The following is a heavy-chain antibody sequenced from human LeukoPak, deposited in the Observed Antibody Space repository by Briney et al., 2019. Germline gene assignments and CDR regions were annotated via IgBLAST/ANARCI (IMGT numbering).Heavy chain of an antibody. CDR2: ISGSSSFI. Sequence: GGSLRLSCAASGFTFSSYGMSWVRQAPGKGLEWVSSISGSSSFIYYADSVKGRFTISRDNAKKSLYLQMSSLRAEDTAVYYCAFYYYYGMDVWGQGTTVTVSS. V-gene: IGHV3-21*01. CDR1: GFTFSSYG. J-gene: IGHJ6*02. CDR3: AFYYYYGMDV.